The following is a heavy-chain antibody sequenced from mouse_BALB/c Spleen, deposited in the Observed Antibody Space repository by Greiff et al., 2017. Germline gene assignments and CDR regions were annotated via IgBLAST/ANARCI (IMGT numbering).Heavy chain of an antibody. CDR3: ARKDVVGTFAMDY. CDR1: GYSITSDYA. V-gene: IGHV3-2*02. CDR2: ISYSGST. Sequence: EVQLQESGPGLVKPSQSLSLTCTVTGYSITSDYAWNWIRQFPGNKLEWMGYISYSGSTSYNPSLKSRISITRDTSKNQFFLQLNTVTTEDTATYYCARKDVVGTFAMDYWGQGTSVTVSS. D-gene: IGHD4-1*01. J-gene: IGHJ4*01.